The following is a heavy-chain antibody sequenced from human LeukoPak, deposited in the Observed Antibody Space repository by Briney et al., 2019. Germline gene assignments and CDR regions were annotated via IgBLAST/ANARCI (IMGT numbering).Heavy chain of an antibody. CDR1: GYTFTSYD. J-gene: IGHJ4*02. V-gene: IGHV1-8*01. CDR3: ARVRAVARDRYYFDY. CDR2: MNPNSGNT. D-gene: IGHD6-19*01. Sequence: GASVKVSCKASGYTFTSYDIYWVRQATGQGLEWMGWMNPNSGNTGCAQKFQGRVTMTRNTSISTAYMELSSLRSEDTAVYYCARVRAVARDRYYFDYWGQGTLVTVSS.